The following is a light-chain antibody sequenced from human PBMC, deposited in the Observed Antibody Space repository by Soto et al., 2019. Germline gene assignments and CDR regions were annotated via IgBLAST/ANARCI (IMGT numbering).Light chain of an antibody. CDR3: CSYAGTYTWL. Sequence: QSALTQPRSVSGSPGQSVTISCTGTTSDVGSYDYVSWYQQHPGKAPKLLIHDVSKRPSGVPDRFSGSKSGNTASLTISGLQADDEADYYCCSYAGTYTWLFGGGTQLTVL. CDR1: TSDVGSYDY. J-gene: IGLJ3*02. CDR2: DVS. V-gene: IGLV2-11*01.